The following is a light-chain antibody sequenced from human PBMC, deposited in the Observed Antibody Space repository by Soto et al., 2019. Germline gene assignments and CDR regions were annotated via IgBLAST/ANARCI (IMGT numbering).Light chain of an antibody. CDR3: QQYNNWPPLT. V-gene: IGKV3-15*01. CDR1: QSISSN. J-gene: IGKJ4*01. Sequence: EIVMTQSPATLSVSPGERATLSCRASQSISSNLAWYQQRPGQAPRLLIYGASTRATGVPARFSGSGPGTEFTLTISSLQSEDFAVYYCQQYNNWPPLTFGGGTKVEI. CDR2: GAS.